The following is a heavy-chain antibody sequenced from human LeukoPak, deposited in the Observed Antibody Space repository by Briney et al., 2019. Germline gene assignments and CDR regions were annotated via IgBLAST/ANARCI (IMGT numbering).Heavy chain of an antibody. CDR1: GFTFNSYG. J-gene: IGHJ5*01. CDR3: AQGYGEVIVSGWFDS. V-gene: IGHV3-30*02. Sequence: GGSLRLSCASSGFTFNSYGTHWVRQAPGKGLEWVAFIRYDGSNKDYADSVKGRFTISRDNSKNTLYLQMSSLRVEDTAVYYCAQGYGEVIVSGWFDSWGQGTLVTVSS. D-gene: IGHD2/OR15-2a*01. CDR2: IRYDGSNK.